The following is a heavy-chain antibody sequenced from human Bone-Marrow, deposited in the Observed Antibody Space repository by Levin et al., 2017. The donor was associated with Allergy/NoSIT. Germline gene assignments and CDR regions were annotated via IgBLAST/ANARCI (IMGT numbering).Heavy chain of an antibody. CDR2: IFPADSEI. J-gene: IGHJ4*02. CDR3: VRTWGDLWPLDY. Sequence: LGESLKISCQGSGYSFTNYWIGWVRQMPGKGLEWMGMIFPADSEIRYGPSFQGQVALSADKSTSTASLQWSSLKASDTAIYYCVRTWGDLWPLDYWGQGTLVSVYS. D-gene: IGHD3-3*01. V-gene: IGHV5-51*01. CDR1: GYSFTNYW.